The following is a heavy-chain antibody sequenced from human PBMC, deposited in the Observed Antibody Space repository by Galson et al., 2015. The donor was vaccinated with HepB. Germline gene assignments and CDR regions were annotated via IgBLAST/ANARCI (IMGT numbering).Heavy chain of an antibody. J-gene: IGHJ3*02. V-gene: IGHV6-1*01. D-gene: IGHD1-1*01. CDR1: GDSVSSNSAA. CDR3: ARDWGSLYNWNDNQLDAFDI. Sequence: CAISGDSVSSNSAAWNWIRQSPSRGLEWLGRTYYRSKWYNDYAVSVKSRITINPDTSKNQFSLQLNSVTPEDTAVYYCARDWGSLYNWNDNQLDAFDIWGQGTMVTVSS. CDR2: TYYRSKWYN.